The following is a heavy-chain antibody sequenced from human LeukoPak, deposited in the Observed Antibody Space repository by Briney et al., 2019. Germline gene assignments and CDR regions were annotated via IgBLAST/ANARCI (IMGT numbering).Heavy chain of an antibody. V-gene: IGHV3-7*03. CDR1: GFTFSDHW. D-gene: IGHD3-22*01. CDR2: INEDGATK. CDR3: AKRGVVIRVILVGFHKEAYYFDS. Sequence: GGSLRLSCAASGFTFSDHWMAWVRQAPGKGLEWVANINEDGATKNYVDSVKGRFTISRDNPKNTLYLQMNRLRAEDTAVYFCAKRGVVIRVILVGFHKEAYYFDSWGQGALVTVSS. J-gene: IGHJ4*02.